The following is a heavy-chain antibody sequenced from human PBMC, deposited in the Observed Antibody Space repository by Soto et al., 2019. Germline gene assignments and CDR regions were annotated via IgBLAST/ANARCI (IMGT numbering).Heavy chain of an antibody. J-gene: IGHJ5*02. Sequence: QLQLQESGPGLVKPSETLSLTCTVSGGSISSSSYYWGWIRQPPGKGLEWIGSIYYSGSTYYNPSLKSRVTISVDTSKNQFSLKLSSVTAADTAVYYCARQWYSGSPNWFDPWGQGTLVTVSS. CDR2: IYYSGST. V-gene: IGHV4-39*01. CDR1: GGSISSSSYY. D-gene: IGHD1-26*01. CDR3: ARQWYSGSPNWFDP.